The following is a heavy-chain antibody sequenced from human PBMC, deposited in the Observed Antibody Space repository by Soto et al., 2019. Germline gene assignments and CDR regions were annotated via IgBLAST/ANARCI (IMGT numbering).Heavy chain of an antibody. CDR3: ARSNYDFWSGGSLDI. J-gene: IGHJ3*02. V-gene: IGHV3-7*03. Sequence: GGSLRLSCAASGFSFSSYLMNWVRQAPGKGLECVANIKQDGSQKYYVDSVKGRFTISRGNAKNSLYLQMNSLRAEDTAIYYCARSNYDFWSGGSLDIWGQGTMVTVSS. CDR1: GFSFSSYL. D-gene: IGHD3-3*01. CDR2: IKQDGSQK.